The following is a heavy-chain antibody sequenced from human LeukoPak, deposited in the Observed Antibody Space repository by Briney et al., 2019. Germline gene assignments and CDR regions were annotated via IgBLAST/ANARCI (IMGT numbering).Heavy chain of an antibody. Sequence: SETLSLTCAVYGGSFSGYYWSWIRQPPGKGLEWIGEINHSGSTNYNPSLKSRVTIPVDTSKNQFSLKLSSVTAADTAVYYCARHRPLLAYSSGWFSAFDIWGQGTMVTVSS. V-gene: IGHV4-34*01. D-gene: IGHD6-19*01. CDR2: INHSGST. CDR3: ARHRPLLAYSSGWFSAFDI. J-gene: IGHJ3*02. CDR1: GGSFSGYY.